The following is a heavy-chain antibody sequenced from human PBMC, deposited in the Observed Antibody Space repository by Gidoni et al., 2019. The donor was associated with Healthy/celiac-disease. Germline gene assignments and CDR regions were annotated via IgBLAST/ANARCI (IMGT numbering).Heavy chain of an antibody. CDR3: AKADSSSWYVPPGFDY. CDR2: ISGSGGST. V-gene: IGHV3-23*01. Sequence: EVQLLESGGGLVQPGGSLRLSCAASGFTFSSYAMSWVRQAPGKGLEWVSAISGSGGSTYYADSVKGRFTISRDNSKNTLYLQMNSLRAEDTAVYYCAKADSSSWYVPPGFDYWGQGTLVTVSS. CDR1: GFTFSSYA. D-gene: IGHD6-13*01. J-gene: IGHJ4*02.